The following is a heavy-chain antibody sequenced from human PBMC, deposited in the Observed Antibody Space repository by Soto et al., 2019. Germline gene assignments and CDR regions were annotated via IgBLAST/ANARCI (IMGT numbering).Heavy chain of an antibody. J-gene: IGHJ4*02. V-gene: IGHV1-18*01. CDR2: ITAYNGKT. Sequence: APVPVSWTESGWNINGDGITWGRQAPGQGLEWIGWITAYNGKTNYSQNLQGRVTMTTDTSTSTAQMELRSLIFAATAVSFCARRPIDRAPYYWGQGTLVTVSS. CDR3: ARRPIDRAPYY. D-gene: IGHD1-26*01. CDR1: GWNINGDG.